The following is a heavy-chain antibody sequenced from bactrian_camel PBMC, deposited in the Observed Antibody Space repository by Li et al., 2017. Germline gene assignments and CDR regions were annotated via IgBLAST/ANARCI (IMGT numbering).Heavy chain of an antibody. D-gene: IGHD2*01. CDR3: ATGGTWYNPY. Sequence: QLVESGGGLVQPGGSLRLSCAASGFTVSQYAMNWVRQAPGKEREEVAVVYAGGGSAYYADSVKGRFAISLENAKNTLYLFMNSLKTQDTAVYFCATGGTWYNPYWGQGTQVTVS. CDR2: VYAGGGSA. J-gene: IGHJ4*01. V-gene: IGHV3S30*01. CDR1: GFTVSQYA.